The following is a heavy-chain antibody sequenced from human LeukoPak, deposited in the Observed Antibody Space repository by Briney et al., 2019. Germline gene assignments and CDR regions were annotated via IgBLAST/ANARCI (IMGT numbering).Heavy chain of an antibody. V-gene: IGHV3-33*01. D-gene: IGHD6-19*01. Sequence: GGSLRLSCAASGFTFSSYGMHWVRQAPGKGLEWVAVIWYDGSNKYYADSVKGRFTISRDNSKNTLYLQMNSLRAEDTAVYYCASTSGWFEPIDYWGQGTLVTVSS. CDR3: ASTSGWFEPIDY. J-gene: IGHJ4*02. CDR1: GFTFSSYG. CDR2: IWYDGSNK.